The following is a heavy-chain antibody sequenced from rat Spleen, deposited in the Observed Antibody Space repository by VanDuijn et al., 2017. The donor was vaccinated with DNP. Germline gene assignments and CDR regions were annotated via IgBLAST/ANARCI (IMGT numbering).Heavy chain of an antibody. V-gene: IGHV2-19*01. CDR2: IQSGGNT. CDR3: SREGQPYYSMDA. D-gene: IGHD1-12*01. J-gene: IGHJ4*01. CDR1: GFSLTSYV. Sequence: QVQLTESGPGLVQPSETLSLTCTVSGFSLTSYVVDWVRQPPGKGLEWMGRIQSGGNTDYNSALKSRLSISRDTSKNQVFLKMNSLQIEDTAIYFCSREGQPYYSMDAWGQGTSVTVSS.